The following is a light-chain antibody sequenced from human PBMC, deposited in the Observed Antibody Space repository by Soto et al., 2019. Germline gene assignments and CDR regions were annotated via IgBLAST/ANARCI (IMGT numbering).Light chain of an antibody. J-gene: IGKJ1*01. Sequence: DIQMTQSPSTLSASVGDRVTITCRASQSISSWLAWYQQKPGKAPKLLIYKAYSLESGVPSRFSGSGSGTEFTLTISSLQPDDFATYYSQQYNSYSPKEGTFGQGTKVEIK. CDR1: QSISSW. V-gene: IGKV1-5*03. CDR2: KAY. CDR3: QQYNSYSPKEGT.